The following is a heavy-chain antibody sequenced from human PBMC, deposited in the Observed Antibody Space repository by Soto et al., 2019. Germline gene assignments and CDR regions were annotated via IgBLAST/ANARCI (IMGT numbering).Heavy chain of an antibody. D-gene: IGHD3-3*01. V-gene: IGHV4-30-4*01. Sequence: SETLSLTCTVSGGSISSGDYYWSWIRQPPGKGLEWIGYIYYSGSTYYNPSLKSRVTISVDTSKNQFSLRLSSVTAADTAVYYCARERYYDFWSGRSPYGMDVRGQGTTVTVSS. CDR2: IYYSGST. CDR1: GGSISSGDYY. CDR3: ARERYYDFWSGRSPYGMDV. J-gene: IGHJ6*02.